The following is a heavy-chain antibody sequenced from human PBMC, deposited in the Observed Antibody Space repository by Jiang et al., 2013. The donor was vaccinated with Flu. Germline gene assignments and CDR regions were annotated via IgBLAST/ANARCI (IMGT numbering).Heavy chain of an antibody. CDR1: GYSFTSYG. Sequence: SGAEVKKPGASVKVSCKASGYSFTSYGINWVRQAPGQGLEWMGWISAYSGTTNYAQKLQGRVTMTTDTSTSTAYMELRSLTSDDTAVYYCARALPEGDYGDYPFGYWGQGTLVTVSS. V-gene: IGHV1-18*01. D-gene: IGHD4-17*01. CDR3: ARALPEGDYGDYPFGY. CDR2: ISAYSGTT. J-gene: IGHJ4*02.